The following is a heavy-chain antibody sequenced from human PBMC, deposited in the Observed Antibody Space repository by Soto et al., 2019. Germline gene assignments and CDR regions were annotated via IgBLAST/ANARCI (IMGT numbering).Heavy chain of an antibody. J-gene: IGHJ4*02. D-gene: IGHD5-12*01. CDR2: ISGYNGNT. V-gene: IGHV1-18*01. CDR1: GCTFISYG. Sequence: ASVKVSCKASGCTFISYGISWVRQAPGQGLEWMGWISGYNGNTNYAQKLQGRVTMTTDTSTSTAYMELRSLRSDDTAVYYCARVEYSGYDWNNYFDYWGQGTLVTVSS. CDR3: ARVEYSGYDWNNYFDY.